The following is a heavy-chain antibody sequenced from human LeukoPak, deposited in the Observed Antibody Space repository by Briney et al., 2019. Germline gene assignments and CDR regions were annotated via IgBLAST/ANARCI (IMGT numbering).Heavy chain of an antibody. Sequence: PSETLSLTCTVSGDSISNINHYWGWIRQPPGKELEWIGNIYYTGSTFYNPSLKSRVTISRDTSKNQFSLKLSSVTTADTAVYFCAIHGPTELWSGYQFDSWGQGTLITVSS. CDR1: GDSISNINHY. V-gene: IGHV4-39*01. CDR2: IYYTGST. D-gene: IGHD3-3*01. J-gene: IGHJ5*01. CDR3: AIHGPTELWSGYQFDS.